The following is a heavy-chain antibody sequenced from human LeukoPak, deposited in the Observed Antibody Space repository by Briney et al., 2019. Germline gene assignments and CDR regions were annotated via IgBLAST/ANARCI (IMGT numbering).Heavy chain of an antibody. Sequence: GSSLRLSCAASGFTFSSYGMHWVRQAPGKGLEWVAVIWYDGSNKHYADSVKGRFTISRDNSKNTLFLQMNSLRAEDTAMFYCAHLTRGYSDSDYGSWGQGTLVTVSS. CDR1: GFTFSSYG. CDR3: AHLTRGYSDSDYGS. V-gene: IGHV3-33*01. D-gene: IGHD5-12*01. CDR2: IWYDGSNK. J-gene: IGHJ5*02.